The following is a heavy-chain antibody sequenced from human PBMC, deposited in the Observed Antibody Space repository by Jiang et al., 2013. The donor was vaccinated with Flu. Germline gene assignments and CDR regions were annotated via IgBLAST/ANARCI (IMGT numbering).Heavy chain of an antibody. CDR1: GYTFTGYY. J-gene: IGHJ4*02. V-gene: IGHV1-2*04. Sequence: AEVKKPGASVKVSCKASGYTFTGYYMHWVRQAPGQGLEWMGWINPNSGGTNYAQKFQGWVTMTRDTSISTAYMELSRLRSDDTAVYYCARGGFSSGYYYGNFDYWGQGTLVTVSS. CDR3: ARGGFSSGYYYGNFDY. CDR2: INPNSGGT. D-gene: IGHD3-22*01.